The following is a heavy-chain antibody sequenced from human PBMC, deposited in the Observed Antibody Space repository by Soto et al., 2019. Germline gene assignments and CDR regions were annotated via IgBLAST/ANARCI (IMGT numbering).Heavy chain of an antibody. D-gene: IGHD2-21*02. CDR3: ARCDVCYPGGDDAFDL. V-gene: IGHV1-69*01. CDR2: IIPMYRVA. J-gene: IGHJ3*01. Sequence: QVQLVQSGPEVKKPGSSVKVSCTTSGGSLSNTAFNWVRQAPGQRLEWVGGIIPMYRVANHAQKFQGRLSITADDSTNTVYMELTRLTSDDTAVYFCARCDVCYPGGDDAFDLWGQGTTVIVSS. CDR1: GGSLSNTA.